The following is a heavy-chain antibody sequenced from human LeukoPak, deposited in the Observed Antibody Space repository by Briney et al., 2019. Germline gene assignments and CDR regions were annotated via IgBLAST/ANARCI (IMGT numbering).Heavy chain of an antibody. J-gene: IGHJ4*02. CDR1: GGTFNSYT. D-gene: IGHD2-15*01. V-gene: IGHV1-69*02. CDR3: ARGDQAGDGIDY. Sequence: SVKVSCKSSGGTFNSYTITWVRQAPGQGLEWMGRIIPMLPIASYAQKFQGRVTITADKSTSTAYMELSSLTSEDTAVYYCARGDQAGDGIDYWGQGTLVTVSS. CDR2: IIPMLPIA.